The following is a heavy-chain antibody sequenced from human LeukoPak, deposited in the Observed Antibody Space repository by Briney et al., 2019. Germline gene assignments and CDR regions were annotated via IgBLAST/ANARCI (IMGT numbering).Heavy chain of an antibody. D-gene: IGHD3-22*01. CDR1: GFTFTDYA. CDR3: ATDRERDPSVYYLV. CDR2: ISDNGGET. Sequence: GGSLRLSCAASGFTFTDYAMSWVRQAPEKGLEWISTISDNGGETYYADSVKGRFAISRDNSKNTLFLQMNSLRAEDSAVYYCATDRERDPSVYYLVGGQGTLITVSS. J-gene: IGHJ4*02. V-gene: IGHV3-23*01.